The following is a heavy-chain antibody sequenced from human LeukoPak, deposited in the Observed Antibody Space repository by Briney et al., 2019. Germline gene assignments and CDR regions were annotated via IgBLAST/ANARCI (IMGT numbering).Heavy chain of an antibody. CDR3: ARVAAVAVKYYFDY. J-gene: IGHJ4*02. V-gene: IGHV4-38-2*01. Sequence: SETLSLTCAVSGYSISSGYYWGWIRQPPGKGLEWIGNIYHSGSTHYNQALKSRDNISVDPPKNQFSLKLTSVTSADTAVYYCARVAAVAVKYYFDYWGQGTLVIVSS. CDR2: IYHSGST. CDR1: GYSISSGYY. D-gene: IGHD6-19*01.